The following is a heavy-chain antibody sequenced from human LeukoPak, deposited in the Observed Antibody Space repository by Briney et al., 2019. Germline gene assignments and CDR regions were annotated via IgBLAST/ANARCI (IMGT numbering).Heavy chain of an antibody. Sequence: ASVKVSCKASGYTFTSCAMHWVRQAPGQRLEWMGWINAGNGNTKYSQKFQGRVTITKDTSASTAYMELSSLRSEDTAVYYCAREGRYGDYAGYWGQGTLVTVSS. CDR3: AREGRYGDYAGY. CDR1: GYTFTSCA. V-gene: IGHV1-3*01. CDR2: INAGNGNT. D-gene: IGHD4-17*01. J-gene: IGHJ4*02.